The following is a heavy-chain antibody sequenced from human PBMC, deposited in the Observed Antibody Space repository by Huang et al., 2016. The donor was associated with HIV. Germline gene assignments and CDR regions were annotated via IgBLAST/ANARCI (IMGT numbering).Heavy chain of an antibody. CDR2: IYYSGNT. CDR3: ARLPGSITMIRGVITDPY. D-gene: IGHD3-10*01. J-gene: IGHJ4*02. CDR1: GGSIRSDNYY. Sequence: QLQLQESGPGLVKPSETLSLTCTVSGGSIRSDNYYWGWIRQPPGKGLEWIGSIYYSGNTYYNPSLKRRVTIPVDTSKNHFSLRMRSVTAADTAVYYCARLPGSITMIRGVITDPYWGQGTLVTVSS. V-gene: IGHV4-39*02.